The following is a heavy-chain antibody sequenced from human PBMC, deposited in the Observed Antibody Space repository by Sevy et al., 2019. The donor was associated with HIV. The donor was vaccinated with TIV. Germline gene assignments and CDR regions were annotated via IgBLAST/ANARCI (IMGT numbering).Heavy chain of an antibody. CDR2: ISRNSGSI. CDR1: GFTFDDYA. CDR3: AKDYRAYEYSSSSAFDI. Sequence: GGSLRLSCAASGFTFDDYAMHWVRQAPGKGLEWVSGISRNSGSIGYADSVKGRFTISRDNAKNSLYLQMNSLRAEDTALYYCAKDYRAYEYSSSSAFDIWGQGTMVTVSS. J-gene: IGHJ3*02. V-gene: IGHV3-9*01. D-gene: IGHD6-6*01.